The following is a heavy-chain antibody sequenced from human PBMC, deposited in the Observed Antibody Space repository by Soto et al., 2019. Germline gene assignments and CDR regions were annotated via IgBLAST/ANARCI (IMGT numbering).Heavy chain of an antibody. D-gene: IGHD2-15*01. V-gene: IGHV1-46*01. CDR2: INPSGGST. Sequence: ASVKVSCKASGYTFTGYYMHWVRQAPGQGLEWMGIINPSGGSTSYAQKFQDRVTMTRDTSTSTVYMELSSLRSEDTAVYYCARVYCSGGSCYSVDYWGQGTLVTVSS. J-gene: IGHJ4*02. CDR1: GYTFTGYY. CDR3: ARVYCSGGSCYSVDY.